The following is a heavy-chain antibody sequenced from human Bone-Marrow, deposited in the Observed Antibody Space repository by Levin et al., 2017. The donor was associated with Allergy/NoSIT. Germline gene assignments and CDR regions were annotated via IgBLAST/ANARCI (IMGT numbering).Heavy chain of an antibody. J-gene: IGHJ3*02. CDR2: IDGNGGRT. CDR1: GFSFNNYA. CDR3: VKDGECSGGTCEPISRGFGQVLKRDGFDI. Sequence: GESLKISCSASGFSFNNYAMHWVRQAPGRGLEFVSTIDGNGGRTKYADSVKGRFTISRDNSLRTLYLQMGSLRAEDTAVYFCVKDGECSGGTCEPISRGFGQVLKRDGFDIWGQGTMVTVSS. V-gene: IGHV3-64D*06. D-gene: IGHD2-15*01.